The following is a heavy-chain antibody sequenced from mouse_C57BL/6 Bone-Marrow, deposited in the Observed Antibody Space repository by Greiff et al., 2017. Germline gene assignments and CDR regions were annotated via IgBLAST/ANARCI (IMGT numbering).Heavy chain of an antibody. CDR1: GFSFSDAW. J-gene: IGHJ2*01. Sequence: EVQLVESGRGLVQPGGTMKLTCAVSGFSFSDAWMDWVRQSPEKGLEWVGEIRNKANNDATYYAESVKGRFIISRYDSKSSVYMQMNNLSAEDTGIYYCNGRGYWYFDYWGKGTTLTVSS. CDR2: IRNKANNDAT. CDR3: NGRGYWYFDY. D-gene: IGHD3-2*02. V-gene: IGHV6-6*01.